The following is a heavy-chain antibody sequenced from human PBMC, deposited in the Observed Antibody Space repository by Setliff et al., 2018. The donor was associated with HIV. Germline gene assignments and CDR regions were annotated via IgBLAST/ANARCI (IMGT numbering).Heavy chain of an antibody. Sequence: GASVKVSCKASGYTFTRYDINWVRQATGQGLEWMGWMNPNSGNTGYAQKFQGRVTMIRNTSISTAYMELSSLRSEDTAVYYCATSVATFDSVDYWGQGTLVTVSS. D-gene: IGHD1-26*01. V-gene: IGHV1-8*01. J-gene: IGHJ4*02. CDR2: MNPNSGNT. CDR1: GYTFTRYD. CDR3: ATSVATFDSVDY.